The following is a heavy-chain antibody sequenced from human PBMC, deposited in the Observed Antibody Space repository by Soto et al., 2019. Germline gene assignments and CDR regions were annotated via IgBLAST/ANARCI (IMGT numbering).Heavy chain of an antibody. D-gene: IGHD2-2*01. J-gene: IGHJ5*02. CDR2: IYYTGST. CDR1: GGSISSYY. Sequence: PSETLSLTCTVSGGSISSYYWSWIRQPPGKGLEWIGYIYYTGSTNYNSSLKSRVTISLDTSKNQFSLKLSSVTAADTAVYYCAKSPHRVLEAAAISFWFDPWGQGTLVTVSS. V-gene: IGHV4-59*08. CDR3: AKSPHRVLEAAAISFWFDP.